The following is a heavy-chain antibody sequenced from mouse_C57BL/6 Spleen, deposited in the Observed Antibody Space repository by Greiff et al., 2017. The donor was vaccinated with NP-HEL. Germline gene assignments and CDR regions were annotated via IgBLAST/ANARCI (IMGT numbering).Heavy chain of an antibody. Sequence: VQLQQSGTELVKPGASVKLSCKASGYTFTSYWIHWVRQRPGQGLEWIGNINPGNGGTNYNEKFKSKATLTVDKSSSTAYMQIRSLTSEDSAFYYCASHNWAFDYWGQGTTLTVSS. J-gene: IGHJ2*01. CDR2: INPGNGGT. V-gene: IGHV1-53*01. CDR1: GYTFTSYW. D-gene: IGHD4-1*01. CDR3: ASHNWAFDY.